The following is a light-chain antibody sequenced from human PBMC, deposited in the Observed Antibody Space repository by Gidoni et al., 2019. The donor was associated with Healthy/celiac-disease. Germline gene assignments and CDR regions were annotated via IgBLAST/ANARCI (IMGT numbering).Light chain of an antibody. CDR2: DAS. J-gene: IGKJ2*04. CDR1: QSVSSY. CDR3: QQSSNLCS. V-gene: IGKV3-11*01. Sequence: EIVLTQSPATLSLSPGERATLSCRASQSVSSYLAWYQPKPGQAPRLLIYDASNRATGIPARFSGSGSGTDFTLTISSLEPEDFAVYYCQQSSNLCSFGQGTKLEIK.